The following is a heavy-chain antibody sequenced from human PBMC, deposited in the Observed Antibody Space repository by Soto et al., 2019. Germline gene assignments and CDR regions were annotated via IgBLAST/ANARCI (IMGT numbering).Heavy chain of an antibody. J-gene: IGHJ4*02. D-gene: IGHD2-2*01. Sequence: QVQLVQSGSEVKRPGSSVKVSCKTSGGIFKNFDIGWVRQSPGQGLEWMGEIIPLFNATNYAQKFRGRVTVNADESTRTAYMELNRLTYDDTAVYFCAINAERNAQKFDFWGQGTLVTVSS. CDR1: GGIFKNFD. CDR2: IIPLFNAT. V-gene: IGHV1-69*01. CDR3: AINAERNAQKFDF.